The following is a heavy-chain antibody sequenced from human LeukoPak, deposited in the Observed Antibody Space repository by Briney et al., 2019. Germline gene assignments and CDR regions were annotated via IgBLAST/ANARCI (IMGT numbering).Heavy chain of an antibody. Sequence: PGGSLRLSCAASGFTLSTYWMHWVRQAPGKGLVWVSRLTSDGSSTRYADSVRGRFTISRDIAKNTLYLQMNSLRADDTAMYYCARDGGSATPFDYWGQGTLVTVSS. D-gene: IGHD2-15*01. CDR2: LTSDGSST. CDR3: ARDGGSATPFDY. V-gene: IGHV3-74*01. J-gene: IGHJ4*02. CDR1: GFTLSTYW.